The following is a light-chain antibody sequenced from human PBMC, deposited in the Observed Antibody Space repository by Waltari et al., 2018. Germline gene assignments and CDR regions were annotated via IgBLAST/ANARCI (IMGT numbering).Light chain of an antibody. CDR3: QTWGTGTWV. V-gene: IGLV4-69*01. CDR1: TGHNNNA. CDR2: VNSDGRH. Sequence: QPVLTQPPSASASLRAPVTLTCTLTTGHNNNAIAWPPQQAEKGPRFLMKVNSDGRHSKGDGIPDRFSGSSSGTEWYLIISSLQSEDEADYYCQTWGTGTWVFGGGTRLTVL. J-gene: IGLJ3*02.